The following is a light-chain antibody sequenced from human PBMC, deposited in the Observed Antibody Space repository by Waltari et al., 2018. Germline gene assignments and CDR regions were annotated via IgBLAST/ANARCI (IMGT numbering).Light chain of an antibody. CDR1: SRDVGGYNS. V-gene: IGLV2-11*01. CDR3: CSYAGSYTYV. Sequence: QSALTQPRSVSGPPGQSVTIPCPGTSRDVGGYNSLSWYQQHPGKAPKLMIYDVSKRPSGVPDRFSGSKSGNTASLTISGLQAEDEADYYCCSYAGSYTYVFGTGTKVTVL. CDR2: DVS. J-gene: IGLJ1*01.